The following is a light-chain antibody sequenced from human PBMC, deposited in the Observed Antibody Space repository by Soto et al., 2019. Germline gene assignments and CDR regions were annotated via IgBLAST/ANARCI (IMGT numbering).Light chain of an antibody. CDR3: QQYSNWPPVT. J-gene: IGKJ2*01. Sequence: EIVMTQSPATLSVSPGERATLSCRASQSVSSNLAWYQQKPGQAPRLLIYGSSTRATDVPARFSGSGSGTEFPLTVSSLQSEDFAVYYCQQYSNWPPVTFGQGTKLQIK. V-gene: IGKV3-15*01. CDR2: GSS. CDR1: QSVSSN.